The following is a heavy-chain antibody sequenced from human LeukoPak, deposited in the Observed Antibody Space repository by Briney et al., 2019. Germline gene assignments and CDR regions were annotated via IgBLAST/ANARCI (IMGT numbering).Heavy chain of an antibody. V-gene: IGHV3-7*01. J-gene: IGHJ4*02. CDR1: GFTFRNYA. CDR2: MRRDGNEI. Sequence: GGSLRLSCAASGFTFRNYAMTWVRQAPGKGLEWVANMRRDGNEIYYLDSVRGRFTISRDNAKNSLYLQMNSLRAEDTAVYYCARLCRGNQLAGFDSWGQGTLVTVSP. D-gene: IGHD2-2*01. CDR3: ARLCRGNQLAGFDS.